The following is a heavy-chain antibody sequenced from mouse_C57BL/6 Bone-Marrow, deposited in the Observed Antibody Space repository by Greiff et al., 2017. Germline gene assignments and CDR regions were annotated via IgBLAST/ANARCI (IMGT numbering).Heavy chain of an antibody. Sequence: EVKLMESGGGLVKPGGSLKLSCAASGFTFSSYAMSWVRQTPEKRLEWVATISDGGSYTYYPDNVKGRFTISRDNAKNNLYLQMSHLKSEDTAMYYCARVRSSVDYYAMDYWGQGTSVTVSS. CDR2: ISDGGSYT. CDR3: ARVRSSVDYYAMDY. D-gene: IGHD1-1*01. CDR1: GFTFSSYA. V-gene: IGHV5-4*03. J-gene: IGHJ4*01.